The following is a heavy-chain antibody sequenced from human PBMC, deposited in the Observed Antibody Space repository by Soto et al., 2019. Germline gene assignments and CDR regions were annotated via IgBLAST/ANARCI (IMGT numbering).Heavy chain of an antibody. J-gene: IGHJ3*02. CDR2: IYWDDDK. V-gene: IGHV2-5*02. CDR3: AHYGDYRTAFDI. Sequence: QITLKESGPTLVKPTQTLTLTCTFSGFSLSTSGVGVGWIRQPPGKALEWLALIYWDDDKRYSPSLKSRLTITKDASKNQVVLTMTNMDPVDTATYYCAHYGDYRTAFDIWGQGTMVTVSS. D-gene: IGHD4-17*01. CDR1: GFSLSTSGVG.